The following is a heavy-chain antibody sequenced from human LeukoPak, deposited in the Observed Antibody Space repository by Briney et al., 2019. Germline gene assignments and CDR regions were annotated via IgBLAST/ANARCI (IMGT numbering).Heavy chain of an antibody. V-gene: IGHV4-39*07. Sequence: PSETLSLTCTVSGGSISSSSYYWGWIRQPPGKGLEWIGSIYYSGSTYYNPSLKSRVTISVDTSKNQFSPKLSSVTAADTAVYYCARGVSLMGARHFDYWGQGTLVTVSS. J-gene: IGHJ4*02. CDR1: GGSISSSSYY. CDR2: IYYSGST. D-gene: IGHD2-8*01. CDR3: ARGVSLMGARHFDY.